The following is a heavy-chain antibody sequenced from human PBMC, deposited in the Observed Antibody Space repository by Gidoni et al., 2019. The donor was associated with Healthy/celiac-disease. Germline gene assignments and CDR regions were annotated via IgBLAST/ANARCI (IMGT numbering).Heavy chain of an antibody. Sequence: QVQLQQWGAGLLKPSETLSLTCAVYGGSFSGYYWSWIRQPPGKGLEWIGEINHSVSTNYNPSLKSRVTISVDTSKNQFSLKLSSVTAADTAVYYCARVRSSGYRRLCWFDPWGQGTLVTVSS. J-gene: IGHJ5*02. V-gene: IGHV4-34*01. CDR3: ARVRSSGYRRLCWFDP. CDR1: GGSFSGYY. D-gene: IGHD3-22*01. CDR2: INHSVST.